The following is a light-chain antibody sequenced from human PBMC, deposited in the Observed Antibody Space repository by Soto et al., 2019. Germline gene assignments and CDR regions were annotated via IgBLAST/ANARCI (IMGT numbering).Light chain of an antibody. Sequence: EIVLTQSPATLSLSPGERATLSCRASQSVASFLAWYQQKPGQAPRLLIYDASNRASGIPPRFSGGGSGTDFTLTIISLEPEDFVFYYCQHRSGWPSRTFGGGSKVQSK. CDR2: DAS. V-gene: IGKV3-11*01. J-gene: IGKJ4*01. CDR3: QHRSGWPSRT. CDR1: QSVASF.